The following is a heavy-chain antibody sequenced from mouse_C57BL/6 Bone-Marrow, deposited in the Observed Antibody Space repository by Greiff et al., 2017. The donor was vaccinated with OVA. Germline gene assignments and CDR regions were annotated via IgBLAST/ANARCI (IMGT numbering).Heavy chain of an antibody. D-gene: IGHD1-1*01. CDR3: ARWVYYYGSSLDY. CDR2: IYPGDGDT. J-gene: IGHJ2*01. Sequence: VQLQESGPELVKPGASVKISCKASGYAFSSSWMNWVKQRPGKGLEWIGRIYPGDGDTNYNGKFKGKATLTADKSSSTAYMQLSSLTSEDSAVYFCARWVYYYGSSLDYWGQGTTLTVSS. CDR1: GYAFSSSW. V-gene: IGHV1-82*01.